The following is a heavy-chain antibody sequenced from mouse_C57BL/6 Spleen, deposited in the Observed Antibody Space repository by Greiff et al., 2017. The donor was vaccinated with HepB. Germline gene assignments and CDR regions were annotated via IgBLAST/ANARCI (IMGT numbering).Heavy chain of an antibody. D-gene: IGHD1-1*01. CDR1: GFTFRAYG. CDR3: ARYRDYCGSSGDWIGC. J-gene: IGHJ3*01. Sequence: EVHLVESGGGLVKPGGSLKLSCAASGFTFRAYGMHWVRQAPEKGLEWVAYISSGSSTIYYADTVKGRFTISSDNAKNTLFLQRTSLRSEDTAMYYWARYRDYCGSSGDWIGCWGEGTPVTVSA. CDR2: ISSGSSTI. V-gene: IGHV5-17*01.